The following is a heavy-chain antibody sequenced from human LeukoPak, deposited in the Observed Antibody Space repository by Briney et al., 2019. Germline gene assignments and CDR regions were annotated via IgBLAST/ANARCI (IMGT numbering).Heavy chain of an antibody. CDR2: IYYSGST. V-gene: IGHV4-59*12. Sequence: SETLSLTCTVSGGSISSYYWSWIRQPPGKGLEWIGYIYYSGSTNYNPSLKSRVTISVDTSKNQFSLKLSSVTAADTAVYYCARYPARFSDFWPYMDVWGKGTTVTVSS. D-gene: IGHD3-3*01. CDR1: GGSISSYY. CDR3: ARYPARFSDFWPYMDV. J-gene: IGHJ6*03.